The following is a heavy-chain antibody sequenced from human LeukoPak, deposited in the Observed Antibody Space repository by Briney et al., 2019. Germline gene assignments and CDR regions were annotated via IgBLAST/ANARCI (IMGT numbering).Heavy chain of an antibody. J-gene: IGHJ4*02. D-gene: IGHD2-2*01. CDR1: GFTFSSYS. Sequence: GGSLRLSCAASGFTFSSYSMNRVRQAPGKGLEWVSYISSSSSTIYYADSVKGRFTISRDNAKNSLYLQMNSLRAEDTAVYYCARATGYCSSTSCSLYYFDYWGQGTLVTVSS. CDR2: ISSSSSTI. V-gene: IGHV3-48*01. CDR3: ARATGYCSSTSCSLYYFDY.